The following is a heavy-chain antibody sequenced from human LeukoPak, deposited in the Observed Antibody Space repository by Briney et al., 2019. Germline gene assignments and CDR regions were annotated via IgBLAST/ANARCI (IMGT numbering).Heavy chain of an antibody. Sequence: GGSLRLSCAASGCTFSSYGMHWVRQAPGKGLEWVALIWYEGNNKYYADSVKGRFTISRDNAKNTPYLQMNSLRAEDTAVYYCAREPYIVVVTAPDAFDIWGQGTMVTVSS. CDR2: IWYEGNNK. D-gene: IGHD2-21*02. J-gene: IGHJ3*02. CDR3: AREPYIVVVTAPDAFDI. V-gene: IGHV3-33*01. CDR1: GCTFSSYG.